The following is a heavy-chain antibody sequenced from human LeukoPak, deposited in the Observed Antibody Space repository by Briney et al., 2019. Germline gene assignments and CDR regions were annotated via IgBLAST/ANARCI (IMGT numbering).Heavy chain of an antibody. J-gene: IGHJ6*02. D-gene: IGHD2-15*01. CDR2: ISSNGGST. Sequence: GGSLRLSCSASGFNFNKYGLHWVRQAPGKGLEYISAISSNGGSTYYADSVKGRFTISGDNSKDTLYLQMNSLRAEDTAVYYCATPAPYCSGGSCYWYYGMDVWGQGTTVTVSS. CDR3: ATPAPYCSGGSCYWYYGMDV. CDR1: GFNFNKYG. V-gene: IGHV3-64*04.